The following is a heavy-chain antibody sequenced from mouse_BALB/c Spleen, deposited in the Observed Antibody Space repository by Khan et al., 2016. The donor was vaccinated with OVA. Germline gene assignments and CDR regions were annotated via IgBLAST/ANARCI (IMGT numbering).Heavy chain of an antibody. J-gene: IGHJ2*01. CDR3: ARSRGPCYDYCFDF. CDR2: IYPYNGGT. Sequence: VQLQQSGPELVKPGASVKISCKASGYAFTDYNMHWVKQSHVNSLEWIGYIYPYNGGTGYNQKFKSKATLTVDNSSSTAYMEIRSLTSEDSAVYYCARSRGPCYDYCFDFWGQGTTLTVSS. D-gene: IGHD2-4*01. V-gene: IGHV1S29*02. CDR1: GYAFTDYN.